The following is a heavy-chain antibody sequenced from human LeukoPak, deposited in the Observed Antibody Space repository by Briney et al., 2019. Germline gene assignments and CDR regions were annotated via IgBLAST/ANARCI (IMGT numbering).Heavy chain of an antibody. Sequence: ASVKVSCKASGYTFTSYGISWVRQAPGQGLELMGWISAYNGNTNYAQKLQGRVTMTTDTSTSTAYMELRSLRSDDTAVYYCARDLPDYDFWSGYPFDYWGQGTLVTVSS. V-gene: IGHV1-18*01. CDR2: ISAYNGNT. CDR1: GYTFTSYG. CDR3: ARDLPDYDFWSGYPFDY. D-gene: IGHD3-3*01. J-gene: IGHJ4*02.